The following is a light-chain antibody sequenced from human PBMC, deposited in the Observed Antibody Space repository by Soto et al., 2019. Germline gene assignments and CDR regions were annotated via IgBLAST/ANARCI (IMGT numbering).Light chain of an antibody. CDR1: QSVSSSY. Sequence: EIVLTQSPGTLSLSPGERATLSCRASQSVSSSYLAWYQQKPGQAPRLLIYGASSRATGIPDRFSGSGSGTDFTLTISRLEREDFAVYYCQQYGSSLYTFGQGNKLEIK. V-gene: IGKV3-20*01. J-gene: IGKJ2*01. CDR2: GAS. CDR3: QQYGSSLYT.